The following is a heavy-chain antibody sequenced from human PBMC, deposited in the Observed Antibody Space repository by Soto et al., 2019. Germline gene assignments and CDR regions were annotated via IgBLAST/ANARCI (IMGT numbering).Heavy chain of an antibody. D-gene: IGHD2-2*02. CDR1: GGSFSGYY. Sequence: PSETLSLTCAVYGGSFSGYYWSWIRQPPGKGLEWIGEINHSGSTNYNPSLKSRVTISVDTSKNQFSLKLSSVTAADTAVYYCARELGYCSSTSCYREDYYYGMDVWGQGTTVTVSS. J-gene: IGHJ6*02. CDR2: INHSGST. V-gene: IGHV4-34*01. CDR3: ARELGYCSSTSCYREDYYYGMDV.